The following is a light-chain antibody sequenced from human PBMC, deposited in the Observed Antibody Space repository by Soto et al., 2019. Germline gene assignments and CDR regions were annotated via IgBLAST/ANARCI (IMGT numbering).Light chain of an antibody. CDR2: ATS. Sequence: EIVVTQSPATLSVSPGERATLSCRDSQSVGNNFAWYQQKPGQAPRLLIFATSPRSTGVPARFSGSGSGTEFTLTISSLQSEDFAVYYCQQYVDWPLTFGGVAKVEIE. CDR1: QSVGNN. J-gene: IGKJ4*01. CDR3: QQYVDWPLT. V-gene: IGKV3-15*01.